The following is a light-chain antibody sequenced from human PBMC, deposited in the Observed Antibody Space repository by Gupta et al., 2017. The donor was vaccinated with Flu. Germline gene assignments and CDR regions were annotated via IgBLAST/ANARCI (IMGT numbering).Light chain of an antibody. CDR2: SAS. V-gene: IGKV1-16*01. CDR3: QHYKNYPLT. CDR1: QGISNS. J-gene: IGKJ4*01. Sequence: DIQMTQSPSSLSASVGDRVTITCRASQGISNSLAWFQQKPGKAPKSLIYSASNLQSGVPSRFSGSGSGTDSALTISDLQPEDSATYYCQHYKNYPLTFGGGTKVEIK.